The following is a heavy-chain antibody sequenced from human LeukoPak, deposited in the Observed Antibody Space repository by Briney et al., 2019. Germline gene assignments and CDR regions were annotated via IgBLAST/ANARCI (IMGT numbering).Heavy chain of an antibody. CDR3: AKDRFFHDSSGFVYFQH. CDR1: IFTFNCYG. D-gene: IGHD3-22*01. CDR2: ISYDGSNK. V-gene: IGHV3-30*18. Sequence: RRSQRLSCAASIFTFNCYGMHRVRPAPGKGLHPVAVISYDGSNKYYADSVKGRFTISRDNSKNTLYLQMNSLRAEDTAVYYCAKDRFFHDSSGFVYFQHWGQGTLVTVSS. J-gene: IGHJ1*01.